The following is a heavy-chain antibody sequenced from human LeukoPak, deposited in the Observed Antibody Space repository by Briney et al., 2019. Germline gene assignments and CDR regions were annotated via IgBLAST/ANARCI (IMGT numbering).Heavy chain of an antibody. J-gene: IGHJ4*02. D-gene: IGHD2-2*01. CDR1: GFTFSNFN. V-gene: IGHV3-30*02. CDR2: IRYDGSNK. Sequence: GGSLRLSCAASGFTFSNFNMNWVRQAPGKGLEWVAFIRYDGSNKYYADSVKGRFTISRDNSKNTLYLQMNSLRAEDTAVYYCAKDRVVPAANYFDYWGQGTLVTVSS. CDR3: AKDRVVPAANYFDY.